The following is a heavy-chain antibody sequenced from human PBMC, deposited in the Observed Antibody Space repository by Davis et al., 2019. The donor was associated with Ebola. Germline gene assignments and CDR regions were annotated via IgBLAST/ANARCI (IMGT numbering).Heavy chain of an antibody. D-gene: IGHD3-22*01. V-gene: IGHV3-33*01. CDR2: IWYDGSNK. J-gene: IGHJ6*02. CDR1: GFTFSSYG. Sequence: GESLKISCAASGFTFSSYGMHWVRQAPGKGLEWVAVIWYDGSNKYYADSVKGRFTISRDNSKNTLYLQMNSLRAEDTAVYYCARVSYDSSGYYFVRYYYYGMDVWGQGTTVTVSS. CDR3: ARVSYDSSGYYFVRYYYYGMDV.